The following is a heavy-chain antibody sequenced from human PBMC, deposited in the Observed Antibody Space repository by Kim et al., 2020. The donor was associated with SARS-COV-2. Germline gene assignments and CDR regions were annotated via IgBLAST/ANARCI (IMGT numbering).Heavy chain of an antibody. Sequence: ASVKVSCKASGYRFTSFGITWVRKAPGQGLEWMGWINAYQGDTRYAPKFQGRVTMTTETSTSTAYMELRSLRSDDTAVYYCARLLRGDSSMWQYYFDNWGQGTLVTVSS. CDR1: GYRFTSFG. J-gene: IGHJ4*02. CDR3: ARLLRGDSSMWQYYFDN. D-gene: IGHD2-15*01. CDR2: INAYQGDT. V-gene: IGHV1-18*01.